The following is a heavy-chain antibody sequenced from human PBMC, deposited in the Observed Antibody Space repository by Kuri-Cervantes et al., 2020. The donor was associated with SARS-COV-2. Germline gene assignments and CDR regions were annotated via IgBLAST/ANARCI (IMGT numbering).Heavy chain of an antibody. CDR1: GFTFDDYA. CDR3: AKSGATDILTGYFAY. V-gene: IGHV3-9*01. J-gene: IGHJ4*02. Sequence: GGSLRLSCAASGFTFDDYAMHWVRQAPGKGLEWVSGISWNSGSIGYADSVKGRFTISRDNAKNSLYLQMNSLRAEDTALYYCAKSGATDILTGYFAYWGQGTLVTVSS. CDR2: ISWNSGSI. D-gene: IGHD3-9*01.